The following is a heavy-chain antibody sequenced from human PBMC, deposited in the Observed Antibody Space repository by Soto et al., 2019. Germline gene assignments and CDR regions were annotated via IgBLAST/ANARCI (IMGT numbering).Heavy chain of an antibody. J-gene: IGHJ4*02. V-gene: IGHV3-33*01. Sequence: GGSLRLSCAASGFTFSSYGMHWVRQAPGKGLEWVAVIWYDGSNKYYADSVKGRFTISRDNSKNTLYLQMNSLRAEDTAVYYCARVVTLKSCYFDYWGQGTLVTVSS. CDR3: ARVVTLKSCYFDY. CDR1: GFTFSSYG. D-gene: IGHD2-15*01. CDR2: IWYDGSNK.